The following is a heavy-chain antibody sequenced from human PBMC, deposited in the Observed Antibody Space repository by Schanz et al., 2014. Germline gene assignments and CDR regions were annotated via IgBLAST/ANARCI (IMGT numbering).Heavy chain of an antibody. D-gene: IGHD1-1*01. J-gene: IGHJ4*02. CDR1: GFTFSSYA. CDR2: IWSDGSTK. V-gene: IGHV3-33*08. Sequence: QVQLVESGGGVVQPGGSLRLSCAASGFTFSSYAMSWVRQAPGKGLEWVAVIWSDGSTKYYADSVKGRFTISRDNSKNTLYLQMNSLRADDTAVYFCARAHGNNWYGKGLDYWGQGTQVTVSS. CDR3: ARAHGNNWYGKGLDY.